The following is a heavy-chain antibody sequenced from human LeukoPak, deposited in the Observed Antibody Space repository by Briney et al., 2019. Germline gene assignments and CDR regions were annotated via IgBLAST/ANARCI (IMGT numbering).Heavy chain of an antibody. CDR1: GFTFDDYA. Sequence: GEFLRLSCAASGFTFDDYAMHWVRQAPGKGLEWVSGISWNSGSIGYADSVKGRFTISRDNAKNSLYLQMNSLRAEDTALYYCAKAFPPYSSSWYYYYYYMDVWGKGTTVTVSS. V-gene: IGHV3-9*01. D-gene: IGHD6-13*01. CDR2: ISWNSGSI. CDR3: AKAFPPYSSSWYYYYYYMDV. J-gene: IGHJ6*03.